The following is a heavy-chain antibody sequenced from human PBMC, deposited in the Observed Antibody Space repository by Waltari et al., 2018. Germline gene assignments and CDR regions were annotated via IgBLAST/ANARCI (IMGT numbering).Heavy chain of an antibody. J-gene: IGHJ4*02. V-gene: IGHV4-38-2*01. CDR3: ATSIAVAGQGDY. Sequence: QVQLQESGPGLVKPSETLSLTCAVSGYSISSGYYWGWIRQPPGKGLEWIGSIYHSGSTYYNPSLKSRVTISVDTSKNQFSLKLSSVTAADTAVYYSATSIAVAGQGDYWGQGTLVTVSS. CDR1: GYSISSGYY. CDR2: IYHSGST. D-gene: IGHD6-19*01.